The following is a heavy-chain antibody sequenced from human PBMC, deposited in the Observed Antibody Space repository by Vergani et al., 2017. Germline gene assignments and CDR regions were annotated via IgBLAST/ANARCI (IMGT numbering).Heavy chain of an antibody. Sequence: QVQLMQSGAEVKKPGASVKVSCKASGYTFTSYGISWVRQAPGQGLEWMGWISAYNGNTNYAQKLQGRVTMTTDTSTSTAYMELRSLRSDDTAVYYCARASDCSSTSCSNWYFDLWGRGTLVTVSS. D-gene: IGHD2-2*01. J-gene: IGHJ2*01. V-gene: IGHV1-18*01. CDR1: GYTFTSYG. CDR3: ARASDCSSTSCSNWYFDL. CDR2: ISAYNGNT.